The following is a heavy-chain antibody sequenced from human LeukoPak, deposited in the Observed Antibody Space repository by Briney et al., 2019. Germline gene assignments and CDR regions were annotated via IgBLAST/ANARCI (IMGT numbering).Heavy chain of an antibody. CDR3: CGASFDS. J-gene: IGHJ4*02. V-gene: IGHV3-11*04. CDR1: GFTFSDYY. Sequence: GGSLRLSCAVSGFTFSDYYMNWIRQAPGKGLEWVSYISSGGDTIFYADSVKGRFTISRDNAKNSLYLQMNSLRAEDTAVYYCCGASFDSWGQGTLVTVSS. CDR2: ISSGGDTI. D-gene: IGHD2-21*01.